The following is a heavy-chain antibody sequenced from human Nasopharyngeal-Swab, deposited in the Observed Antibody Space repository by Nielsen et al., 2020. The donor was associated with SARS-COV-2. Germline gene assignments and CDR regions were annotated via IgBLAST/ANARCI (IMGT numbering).Heavy chain of an antibody. J-gene: IGHJ4*02. CDR2: INSNGRTK. D-gene: IGHD1-14*01. Sequence: GESLKISCVASGFTFSRYWMQWVRQPPGKCLEWVARINSNGRTKDHADSLQGRFTIARDNAKNEVYLQLNGLRDEDTAVYYCGRAGSYRIDYWGQGTLVTVSS. CDR3: GRAGSYRIDY. V-gene: IGHV3-74*01. CDR1: GFTFSRYW.